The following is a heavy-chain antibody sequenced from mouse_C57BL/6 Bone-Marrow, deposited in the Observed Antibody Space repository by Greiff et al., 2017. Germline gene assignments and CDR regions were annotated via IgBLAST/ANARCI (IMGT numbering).Heavy chain of an antibody. V-gene: IGHV14-1*01. Sequence: VQLQQPGAELVRPGASVKLSCPASGFNIKDYYMHWVKQRPDQGLEWIGRIDPADGDTEYAPKFQGKATMTADTSSNTAYLQLSSLTSEDTAVYYCTPGGCAMDYWGQGTSVTVSS. J-gene: IGHJ4*01. CDR1: GFNIKDYY. CDR3: TPGGCAMDY. CDR2: IDPADGDT.